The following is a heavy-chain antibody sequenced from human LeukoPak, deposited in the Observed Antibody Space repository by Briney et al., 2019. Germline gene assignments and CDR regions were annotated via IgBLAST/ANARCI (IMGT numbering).Heavy chain of an antibody. D-gene: IGHD1-26*01. Sequence: PSETLSLTCTVSGGTISNSSWGWIRQPPGKRLQWIGYIYYSGITNCNPSLKSRVTISIDVSKNQFSLRLSSVTAADTAVYYCARVLRYYYDMDVCGQGTTVTVSS. CDR3: ARVLRYYYDMDV. V-gene: IGHV4-59*01. CDR1: GGTISNSS. J-gene: IGHJ6*02. CDR2: IYYSGIT.